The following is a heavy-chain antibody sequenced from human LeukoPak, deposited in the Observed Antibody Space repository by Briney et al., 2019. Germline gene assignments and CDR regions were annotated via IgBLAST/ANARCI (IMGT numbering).Heavy chain of an antibody. J-gene: IGHJ4*02. V-gene: IGHV3-30-3*01. Sequence: GRSLRLSCAASGFTFSSYAMHWVRQAPGKGLEWVAVISYDGSNKYYADSVKGRFTISRDNSKNTLYLQMNSLRAEDTAVYYCARQGSSSWWDYTYYFDYWGQGTLVTVSS. CDR3: ARQGSSSWWDYTYYFDY. CDR2: ISYDGSNK. CDR1: GFTFSSYA. D-gene: IGHD6-13*01.